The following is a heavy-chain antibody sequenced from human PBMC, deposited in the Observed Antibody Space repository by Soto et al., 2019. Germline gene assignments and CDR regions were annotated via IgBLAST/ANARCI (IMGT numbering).Heavy chain of an antibody. Sequence: ASVKVSCKVSGYTLTELSMHWVRQAPGKGLEWMGGFDPEDGETIYARKFQGRVTMTEDTSTDTAYMELSSLRSEDTAVYYCATVVRGVRWLYYFDYWGQGTLVTVSS. CDR1: GYTLTELS. J-gene: IGHJ4*02. CDR2: FDPEDGET. CDR3: ATVVRGVRWLYYFDY. D-gene: IGHD3-10*01. V-gene: IGHV1-24*01.